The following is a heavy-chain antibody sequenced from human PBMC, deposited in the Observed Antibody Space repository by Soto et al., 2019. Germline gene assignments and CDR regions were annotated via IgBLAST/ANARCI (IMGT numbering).Heavy chain of an antibody. J-gene: IGHJ6*02. Sequence: EVQLLESGGGLVQPGGSLRLSCAASGFTFSSYAMSWVRQAPGKGLEWVSAISGSGGSTYYADSVKGRFTISRDNSKNTLYRQMNSLRAEDTAVYYCAKDWSPIFRVKSMDVWGQGTTVTVSS. CDR3: AKDWSPIFRVKSMDV. D-gene: IGHD3-10*01. V-gene: IGHV3-23*01. CDR2: ISGSGGST. CDR1: GFTFSSYA.